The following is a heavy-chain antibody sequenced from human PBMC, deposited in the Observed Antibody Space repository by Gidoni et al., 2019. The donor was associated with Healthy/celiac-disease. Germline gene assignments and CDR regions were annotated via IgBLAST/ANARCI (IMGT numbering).Heavy chain of an antibody. CDR3: AREGYSYGYNYYGMDV. CDR1: GGSISSGGYY. D-gene: IGHD5-18*01. V-gene: IGHV4-31*03. Sequence: QVQLQESGPGLVKPSQTLSLTCTVSGGSISSGGYYWSWIRQHPGKGLEWIGYIYYSGSTYYNPSLKSRFTISVDTSKNQFSLKLSSVTAADTAVYYCAREGYSYGYNYYGMDVWGQGPTVTVSS. J-gene: IGHJ6*02. CDR2: IYYSGST.